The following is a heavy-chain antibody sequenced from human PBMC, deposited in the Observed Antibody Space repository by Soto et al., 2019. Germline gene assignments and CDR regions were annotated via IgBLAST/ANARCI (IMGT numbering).Heavy chain of an antibody. CDR2: IMPIFAAT. V-gene: IGHV1-69*06. D-gene: IGHD1-26*01. J-gene: IGHJ4*02. Sequence: QVQLVQSGAEVKKPGSSVKVSCKASGGTFSSYVIAWVRQAPGRGLEWMGGIMPIFAATTYAQRFQGRVTITADKSTSTAHMRLSSLTSAARAVDYCARLGWEGLPGGGDFWGQGTLVTVSS. CDR3: ARLGWEGLPGGGDF. CDR1: GGTFSSYV.